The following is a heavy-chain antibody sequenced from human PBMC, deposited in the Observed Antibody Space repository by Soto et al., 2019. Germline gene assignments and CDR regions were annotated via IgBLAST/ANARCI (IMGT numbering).Heavy chain of an antibody. CDR2: IDWDDDK. Sequence: SGPTLVNPTQTLTLTCTFSGFSLTTGGMCVAWIRQPPGKALEWLALIDWDDDKNYSTSLKTRLTISKDTSKNQVVLTMTNMDPVDAATYYCARVPGYYDSSGFIGFDSWGQGTLVTVSS. V-gene: IGHV2-70*01. CDR3: ARVPGYYDSSGFIGFDS. CDR1: GFSLTTGGMC. J-gene: IGHJ4*02. D-gene: IGHD3-22*01.